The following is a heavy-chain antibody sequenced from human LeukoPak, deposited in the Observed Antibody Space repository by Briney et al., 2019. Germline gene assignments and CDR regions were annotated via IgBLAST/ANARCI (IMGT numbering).Heavy chain of an antibody. V-gene: IGHV3-21*01. CDR3: ARPNRAYSSGWYYFDY. CDR1: GFTFSSYS. CDR2: ISSSSSYI. J-gene: IGHJ4*02. D-gene: IGHD6-19*01. Sequence: GGSLRLSCAASGFTFSSYSMNWVRQAPGERLEWVSSISSSSSYIYYADSVKGRFTISRDNAKNSLYLQMNSLRAEGTAVYYCARPNRAYSSGWYYFDYWGQGTLVTVSS.